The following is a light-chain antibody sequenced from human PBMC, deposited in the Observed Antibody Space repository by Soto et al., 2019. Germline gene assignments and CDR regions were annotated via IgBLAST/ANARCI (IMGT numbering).Light chain of an antibody. CDR2: DAS. Sequence: GDRVTITCRARQSISSWLAWYQQKPGKAPKLLIYDASSLESGVPSRFSGSGSGTEFTLTISSLQPEDFATYYCQQYNSYSWTFAQGPKVDIK. V-gene: IGKV1-5*01. J-gene: IGKJ1*01. CDR1: QSISSW. CDR3: QQYNSYSWT.